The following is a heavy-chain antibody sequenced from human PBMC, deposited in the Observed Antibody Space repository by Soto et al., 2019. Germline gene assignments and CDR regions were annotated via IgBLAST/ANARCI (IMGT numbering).Heavy chain of an antibody. CDR2: VYTSGTT. Sequence: QVQLQESGPGLVKPSETLSLTCSVSGASMNTYFWSWIRQPAGKGLEWIGRVYTSGTTNYNPSLKSRVTMSVDTSKKQVSLKLISLTAADMGLYYCARDEPDTGEGFDIWGQGTMVTVSS. D-gene: IGHD3-10*01. J-gene: IGHJ3*02. CDR3: ARDEPDTGEGFDI. CDR1: GASMNTYF. V-gene: IGHV4-4*07.